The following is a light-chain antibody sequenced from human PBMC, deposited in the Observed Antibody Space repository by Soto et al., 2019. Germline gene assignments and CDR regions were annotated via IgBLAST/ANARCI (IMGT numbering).Light chain of an antibody. Sequence: TLASGNSQSVSRNLAWYQQKPGQAPRLLIYGASTRATGIPARFSGSGSGTEFTLTLSSLQSEDFAVYYCQEYYNWPPITFGQGARLEIK. CDR3: QEYYNWPPIT. V-gene: IGKV3D-15*01. CDR2: GAS. CDR1: QSVSRN. J-gene: IGKJ5*01.